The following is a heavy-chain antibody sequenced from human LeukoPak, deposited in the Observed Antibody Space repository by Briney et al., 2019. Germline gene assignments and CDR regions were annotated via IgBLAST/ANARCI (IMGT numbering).Heavy chain of an antibody. V-gene: IGHV3-21*01. D-gene: IGHD3-22*01. CDR3: ARDVEYYYDSSGYDT. J-gene: IGHJ5*02. CDR1: GFTFSSYS. CDR2: ISSSSSYI. Sequence: PGGSLRLSCAASGFTFSSYSMNWVRQAPGKGLEWVSSISSSSSYIYYADSVRGRFTISRDNAKNSLYLQMNSLRAEDTAVYYRARDVEYYYDSSGYDTWGQGTLVTVSS.